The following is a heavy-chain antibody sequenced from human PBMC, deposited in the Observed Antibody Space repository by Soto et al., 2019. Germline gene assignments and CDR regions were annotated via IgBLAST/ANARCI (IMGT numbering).Heavy chain of an antibody. Sequence: EVQLVESGGGLVQPGGSLRLSCAASGFSVSSSYMSWVRQAPGKGLEWVSVIYSAGSTYYADSVKDRFIISRDTSKNTLFLQMNSLRAEDTATCYCAKERSIYGVVSPFFDYWGHGTLVTVSS. CDR1: GFSVSSSY. CDR2: IYSAGST. D-gene: IGHD3-3*01. J-gene: IGHJ4*01. CDR3: AKERSIYGVVSPFFDY. V-gene: IGHV3-66*01.